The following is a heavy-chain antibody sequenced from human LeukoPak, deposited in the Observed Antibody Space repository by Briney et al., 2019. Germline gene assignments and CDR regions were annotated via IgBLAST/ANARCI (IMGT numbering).Heavy chain of an antibody. CDR3: ARGVLLWFGELSPIDY. Sequence: ASVKVSCKASGYTFTGYYMHWVRQAPGQGLEWMGLINPNSGGTNYAQKFQGRVTMTRDTSISTAYMELSRLRSDDTAGYYCARGVLLWFGELSPIDYWGQGTLVTVSS. V-gene: IGHV1-2*02. CDR2: INPNSGGT. CDR1: GYTFTGYY. J-gene: IGHJ4*02. D-gene: IGHD3-10*01.